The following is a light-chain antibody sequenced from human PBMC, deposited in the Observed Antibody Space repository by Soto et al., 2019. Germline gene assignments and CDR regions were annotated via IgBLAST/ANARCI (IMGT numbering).Light chain of an antibody. J-gene: IGKJ1*01. CDR1: QSISSW. V-gene: IGKV1-5*01. CDR2: DAS. CDR3: QQYYNSWT. Sequence: DIQMTQSPSTLYASVGDRVTITCRASQSISSWLAWYQQKPGKAPNVLIYDASSLESGVPSRFRGSGSGTEFTLTITSLQPDDVASYYCQQYYNSWTFGQGTRVEIK.